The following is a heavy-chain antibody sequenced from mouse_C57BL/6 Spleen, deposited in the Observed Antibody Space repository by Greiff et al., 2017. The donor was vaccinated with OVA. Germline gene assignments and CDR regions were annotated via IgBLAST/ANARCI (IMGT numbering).Heavy chain of an antibody. Sequence: VKLQESGPELVKPGASVKISCKASGYAFSSSWMNWVKQRPGKGLEWIGRIYPGDGDTNYNGKFKGKATLTADKSSSTAYMQLSSLTSEDSAVYFCARSGGFDYWGQGTTLTVSS. D-gene: IGHD3-1*01. V-gene: IGHV1-82*01. CDR2: IYPGDGDT. CDR1: GYAFSSSW. CDR3: ARSGGFDY. J-gene: IGHJ2*01.